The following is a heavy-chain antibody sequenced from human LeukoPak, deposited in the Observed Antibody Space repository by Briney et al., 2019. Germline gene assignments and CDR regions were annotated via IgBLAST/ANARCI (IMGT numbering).Heavy chain of an antibody. J-gene: IGHJ4*02. CDR2: INPNSGGT. V-gene: IGHV1-2*06. CDR3: ARDGSGNYYYFDY. D-gene: IGHD3-10*01. CDR1: GYTFTGYY. Sequence: GASVKLSCKASGYTFTGYYIHWMRQAPGQGLEWMGRINPNSGGTTYAQKFQCRVTMTRDTSISTAYMELSRLRSDDTAVYYCARDGSGNYYYFDYWGQGTLVTVSS.